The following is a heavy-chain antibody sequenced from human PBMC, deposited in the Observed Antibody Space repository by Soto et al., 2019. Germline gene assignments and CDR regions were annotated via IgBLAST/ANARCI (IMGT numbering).Heavy chain of an antibody. CDR1: GYTFTSYG. V-gene: IGHV1-18*01. D-gene: IGHD2-2*01. Sequence: ASVKVSCKASGYTFTSYGISWVRQAPGQGLEWMGWISAYNGNTNYAQKLQGRVTMTTDTSTSTAYMELRSLRSDDTAVYYCARDIVVVPAANMVYYGMDVWGQGTTVTVS. CDR3: ARDIVVVPAANMVYYGMDV. CDR2: ISAYNGNT. J-gene: IGHJ6*02.